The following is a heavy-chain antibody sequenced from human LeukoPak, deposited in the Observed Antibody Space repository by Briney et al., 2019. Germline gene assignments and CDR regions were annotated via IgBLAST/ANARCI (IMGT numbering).Heavy chain of an antibody. D-gene: IGHD3-22*01. Sequence: QPGGSLRLSCAASGFTFSNYAMSWVRQAPGKGLEWVSSISGSGGSTHYADSVKGRFTISRDKTKNTLYLQMNSLRAEDTAVYYCAKSAYYDASGYYREYYFDYWGQGTLVTVSS. CDR2: ISGSGGST. V-gene: IGHV3-23*01. J-gene: IGHJ4*02. CDR1: GFTFSNYA. CDR3: AKSAYYDASGYYREYYFDY.